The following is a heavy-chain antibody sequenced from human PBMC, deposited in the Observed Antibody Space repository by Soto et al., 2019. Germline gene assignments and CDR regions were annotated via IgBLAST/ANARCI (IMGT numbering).Heavy chain of an antibody. CDR1: GYSIGSYS. V-gene: IGHV4-4*07. Sequence: SETLSLTCTVSGYSIGSYSCSWILQPAGKELEWIVRIHSSGSTNYNPTLKSRVSMSVDTSKNQFSLKMSSVTAADTAVYYCAREGGYDGSGQYRNWFDPWGQGIQVTVSS. D-gene: IGHD3-22*01. CDR2: IHSSGST. CDR3: AREGGYDGSGQYRNWFDP. J-gene: IGHJ5*02.